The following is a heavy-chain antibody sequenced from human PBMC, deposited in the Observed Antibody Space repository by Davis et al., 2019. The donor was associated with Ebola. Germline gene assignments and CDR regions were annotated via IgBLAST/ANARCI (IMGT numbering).Heavy chain of an antibody. V-gene: IGHV3-7*01. D-gene: IGHD3-10*01. CDR1: GFTFSSYW. CDR3: ARDSWFGDLLFQWFDY. Sequence: PGGSLRLSCAASGFTFSSYWMSWVRQAPGKGLEWVANIKQDGSEKYYVDSVKGRFTISRDNAKNSLYLQMNSLRAEDTAVYYCARDSWFGDLLFQWFDYWGQGTLVTVSA. J-gene: IGHJ4*02. CDR2: IKQDGSEK.